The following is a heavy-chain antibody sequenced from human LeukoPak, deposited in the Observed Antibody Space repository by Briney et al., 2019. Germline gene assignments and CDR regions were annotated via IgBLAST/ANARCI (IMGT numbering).Heavy chain of an antibody. J-gene: IGHJ4*02. V-gene: IGHV4-59*08. D-gene: IGHD4/OR15-4a*01. CDR3: ATGAVAPKY. Sequence: PSETLSLTCTASGGSITSYYWSWIRQSPGKGLEWIGCNSHSGSTNYNPSLKSRLTISLDTSKNHFSLNLDSVTAADTAVYYCATGAVAPKYWGQGTLVSVSS. CDR1: GGSITSYY. CDR2: NSHSGST.